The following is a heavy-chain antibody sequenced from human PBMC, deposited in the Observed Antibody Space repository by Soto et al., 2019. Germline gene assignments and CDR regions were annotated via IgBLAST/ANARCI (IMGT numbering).Heavy chain of an antibody. CDR2: IYWDDDK. J-gene: IGHJ4*02. V-gene: IGHV2-5*02. Sequence: QITLKESGPPLLKPTQTLTLTCTFSGFSLSTSEVGVGWFRQPPGKALEWLALIYWDDDKRYSPSLKSRLTITKDTSKNRVVLTMTNMDPVDTATYFCAHRFDWYYFNYWGQGTLVTVSS. D-gene: IGHD3-9*01. CDR1: GFSLSTSEVG. CDR3: AHRFDWYYFNY.